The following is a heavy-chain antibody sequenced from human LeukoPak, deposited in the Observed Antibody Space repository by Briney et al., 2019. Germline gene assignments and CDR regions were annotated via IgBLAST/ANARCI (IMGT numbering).Heavy chain of an antibody. J-gene: IGHJ3*02. Sequence: SETLSLTCTVSGGSINSYYWSWIRQPPGKGLEWIGYIYDSGSTNYNPSLKSRVTISVDTSNNQFSLKLSSVTAADTAVYYCACLTTADAFDIWGQGTMVTVSS. CDR1: GGSINSYY. CDR3: ACLTTADAFDI. D-gene: IGHD3-22*01. CDR2: IYDSGST. V-gene: IGHV4-59*01.